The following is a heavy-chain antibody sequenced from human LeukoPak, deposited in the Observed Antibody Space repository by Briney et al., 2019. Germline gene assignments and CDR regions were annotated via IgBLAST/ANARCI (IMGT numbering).Heavy chain of an antibody. J-gene: IGHJ4*02. V-gene: IGHV4-4*02. CDR1: GGSISNTNW. Sequence: SETLSLTCGVSGGSISNTNWWSWVRQPPGQGLEWIGEISLTGLTHYNPSLESRVTVSLDKSKNQFSLKLTSVTAADTAVYYCARGSRVVGATTGILPDYWGQGTLVTVSS. CDR3: ARGSRVVGATTGILPDY. CDR2: ISLTGLT. D-gene: IGHD1-26*01.